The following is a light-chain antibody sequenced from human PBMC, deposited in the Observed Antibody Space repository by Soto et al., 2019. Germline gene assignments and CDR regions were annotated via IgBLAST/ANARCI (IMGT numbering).Light chain of an antibody. V-gene: IGKV1-6*01. J-gene: IGKJ2*01. CDR1: QDIKDD. CDR3: LQDYNYPYT. CDR2: GAS. Sequence: AIQLAQSPSSLSASVGDTVTITCRASQDIKDDLGWYQQKPGEAPKLLIYGASNLQGGVPSRFSGSGSGTGLTLTISSLQPEDFATYYCLQDYNYPYTFGQGTKLEIK.